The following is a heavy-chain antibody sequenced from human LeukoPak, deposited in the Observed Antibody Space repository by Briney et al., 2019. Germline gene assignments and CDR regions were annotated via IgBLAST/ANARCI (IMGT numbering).Heavy chain of an antibody. J-gene: IGHJ4*02. D-gene: IGHD1-1*01. CDR3: TRTYLNDRGFAPY. CDR2: IRSKAYGGTT. CDR1: GFTFSGSA. V-gene: IGHV3-49*03. Sequence: GGSLRLSCAASGFTFSGSAMSWFRQAPGKGLEWVGFIRSKAYGGTTEYAASVKGRFTISRDDSKSIAYLHMNSLKTEDTAVYYCTRTYLNDRGFAPYWGQGTLVTVSS.